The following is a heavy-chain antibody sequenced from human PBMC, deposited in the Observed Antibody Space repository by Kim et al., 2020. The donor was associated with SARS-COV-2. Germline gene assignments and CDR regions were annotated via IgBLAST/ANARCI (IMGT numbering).Heavy chain of an antibody. Sequence: SETLSLTCAVYGGSFSGYYWSWIRQPPGKGLEWIGEINHGGSTNYNPSLKSRVTISVDTSKNQFSLKLSSVTAADTAVYYCARGVAVVDFDYWGQGTLVT. J-gene: IGHJ4*02. CDR2: INHGGST. CDR3: ARGVAVVDFDY. D-gene: IGHD6-19*01. CDR1: GGSFSGYY. V-gene: IGHV4-34*01.